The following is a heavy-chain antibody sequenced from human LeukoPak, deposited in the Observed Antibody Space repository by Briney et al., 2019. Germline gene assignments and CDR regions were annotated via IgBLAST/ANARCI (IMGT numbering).Heavy chain of an antibody. Sequence: SETLSLTCTVSGGSISSYYWSWIRQPAGKGLEWIGRIYTSGSTNYNPSLKSRVTMSVDTSKNQFSLKLSSVTAADTAVYYGARAMCYGDSQAVRTYYYYGMDVWGQGTTVTVSS. CDR3: ARAMCYGDSQAVRTYYYYGMDV. J-gene: IGHJ6*02. CDR1: GGSISSYY. V-gene: IGHV4-4*07. D-gene: IGHD4-17*01. CDR2: IYTSGST.